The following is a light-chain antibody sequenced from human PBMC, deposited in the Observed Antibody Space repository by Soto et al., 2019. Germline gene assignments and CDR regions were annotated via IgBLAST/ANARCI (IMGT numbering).Light chain of an antibody. V-gene: IGKV3-15*01. CDR1: QSVRRN. J-gene: IGKJ1*01. Sequence: EIVMTQSPATLSVSLGERATLSCRASQSVRRNLAWYQQKPGQAPRLLIYGASTRATGIPARFSGSGSGTEFTLTISSLQSEDFAVYCCQQYSNWPWTFGQGTKVEIK. CDR2: GAS. CDR3: QQYSNWPWT.